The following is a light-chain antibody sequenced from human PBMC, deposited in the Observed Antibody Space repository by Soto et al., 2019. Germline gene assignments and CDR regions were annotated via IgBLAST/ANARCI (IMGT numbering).Light chain of an antibody. CDR2: RAS. V-gene: IGKV1-5*03. CDR3: QQYDTYPLT. Sequence: DIQLTQSPSTLSASVGDRVTITCRASQSLSDWLAWYQQIPGTAPKLLIYRASILEDGVPSSFSGSGAGTEFTLTISSLQPDDYATYYCQQYDTYPLTFGGGTKVEIK. J-gene: IGKJ4*01. CDR1: QSLSDW.